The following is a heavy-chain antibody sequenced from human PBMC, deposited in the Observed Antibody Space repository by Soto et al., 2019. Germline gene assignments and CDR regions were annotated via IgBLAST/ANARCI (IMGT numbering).Heavy chain of an antibody. Sequence: QVQLVQSGADVKKPGASVKVSCKASGYTFTSYGISWVRQAPGQGLEWMGWISAYNGNTNYAQKLQGRVTMTTDTSTSTAYMELRSLRSDDTAVYYCARDLEDIVVVPATVYYYYGMDVWGQGTTVTVSS. D-gene: IGHD2-2*01. V-gene: IGHV1-18*01. CDR3: ARDLEDIVVVPATVYYYYGMDV. J-gene: IGHJ6*02. CDR2: ISAYNGNT. CDR1: GYTFTSYG.